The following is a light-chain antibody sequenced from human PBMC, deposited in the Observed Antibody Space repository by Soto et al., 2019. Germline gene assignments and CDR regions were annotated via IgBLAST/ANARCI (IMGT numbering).Light chain of an antibody. CDR1: QGISNY. J-gene: IGKJ4*01. CDR3: QKCGVAPFT. CDR2: AAS. Sequence: DIQSTRSPASVCASLLDIVTITCRASQGISNYLAWYQQKPGKVPKLLIYAASTLQSGVPSRFSGSGSGTDFTLTISSLQPEDVATYYCQKCGVAPFTFGGGTKVDIK. V-gene: IGKV1-27*01.